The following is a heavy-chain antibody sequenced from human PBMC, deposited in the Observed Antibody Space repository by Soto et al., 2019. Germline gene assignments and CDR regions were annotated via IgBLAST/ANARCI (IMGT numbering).Heavy chain of an antibody. J-gene: IGHJ6*03. Sequence: GGSLRLSCATSGFILSDCAMNWVRQAPGKGLEWVSYISSSSSVIDYADSVKGRFTVSRDNARNSLYLQMNSLRAEDTAVYYCARDLSWGSNWYYYMAVWVKGTTVTVSS. CDR3: ARDLSWGSNWYYYMAV. V-gene: IGHV3-48*01. CDR2: ISSSSSVI. CDR1: GFILSDCA. D-gene: IGHD7-27*01.